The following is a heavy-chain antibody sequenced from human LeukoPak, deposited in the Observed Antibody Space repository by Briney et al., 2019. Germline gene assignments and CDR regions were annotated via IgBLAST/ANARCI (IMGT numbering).Heavy chain of an antibody. D-gene: IGHD4-17*01. CDR1: GGSISSGGYS. CDR2: IYHSGST. Sequence: SETLSLTCAVSGGSISSGGYSWSWIRQPPGQGLEWIGYIYHSGSTYYNPSLKSRVTISVDRSKNQFSLKLSSVTAADTAVYYCARASAVTIKIFDYWGQGTLVTVSS. J-gene: IGHJ4*02. V-gene: IGHV4-30-2*01. CDR3: ARASAVTIKIFDY.